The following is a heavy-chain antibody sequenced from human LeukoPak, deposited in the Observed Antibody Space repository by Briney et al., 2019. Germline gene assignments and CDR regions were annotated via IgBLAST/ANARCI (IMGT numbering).Heavy chain of an antibody. D-gene: IGHD2-15*01. CDR1: GFTISRYW. Sequence: GGSLRLSCADSGFTISRYWMHWVRQTPGKGLVWVSCISADGSVTRYADSVKGRFTIYRDNTKSTLYLQMHSLRAEDTAVYYCATAGGDGSRMGFDPWGQGTLVTVSS. CDR2: ISADGSVT. V-gene: IGHV3-74*01. CDR3: ATAGGDGSRMGFDP. J-gene: IGHJ5*02.